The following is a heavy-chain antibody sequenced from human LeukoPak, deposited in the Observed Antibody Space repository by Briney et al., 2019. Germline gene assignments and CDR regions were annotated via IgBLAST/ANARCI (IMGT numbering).Heavy chain of an antibody. CDR2: INTNTGNP. Sequence: ASVKVSCKASGYTFTSNDINWVRQAPGQGLEWMGWINTNTGNPTYAQGFTGRFVFSLDTSVSTAYLQISSLKAEDTAVYYCARDGFKDGWNGWFDPWGQGTLVTVSS. V-gene: IGHV7-4-1*02. D-gene: IGHD5-24*01. J-gene: IGHJ5*02. CDR3: ARDGFKDGWNGWFDP. CDR1: GYTFTSND.